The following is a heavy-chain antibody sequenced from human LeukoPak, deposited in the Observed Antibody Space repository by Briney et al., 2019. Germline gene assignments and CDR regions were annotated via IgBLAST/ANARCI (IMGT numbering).Heavy chain of an antibody. CDR3: ARDLTPRITMIVGFFY. D-gene: IGHD3-22*01. J-gene: IGHJ4*02. CDR1: GYTFTGCY. CDR2: INPNGGGT. V-gene: IGHV1-2*02. Sequence: ASVKVSCKASGYTFTGCYMHWVRQAPGQGLEWMGWINPNGGGTNYAQKFQGRVTMTRDTSISTAYMELSRLRSDDTAVYYCARDLTPRITMIVGFFYWGQGTPVTVSS.